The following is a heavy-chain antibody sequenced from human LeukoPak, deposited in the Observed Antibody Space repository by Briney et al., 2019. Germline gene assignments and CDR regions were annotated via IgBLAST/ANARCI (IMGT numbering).Heavy chain of an antibody. D-gene: IGHD2-2*01. CDR2: INPNSGGT. Sequence: GASVKVSCKASGYTFTGYYMHCVRQAPGQGLEWMGWINPNSGGTNYAQKFQGRVTMTRDTSISTAYMELSRLRSDDTAVYYCAREYVVVVPAAISAFDYWGQGTLVTVSS. V-gene: IGHV1-2*02. CDR1: GYTFTGYY. J-gene: IGHJ4*02. CDR3: AREYVVVVPAAISAFDY.